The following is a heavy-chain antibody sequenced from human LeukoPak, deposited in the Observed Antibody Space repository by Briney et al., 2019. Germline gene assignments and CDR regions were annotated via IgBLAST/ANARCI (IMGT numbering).Heavy chain of an antibody. CDR3: ACGYDSDYASFDY. CDR2: IYYSGGT. J-gene: IGHJ4*02. Sequence: SETLSLTCTVSGGSISSGSYYWSWIRQHPGKGLEWIGYIYYSGGTYYNPSLKSRVTISVDTSKNQFSLKLSSVTAADTAVYYCACGYDSDYASFDYWAREPWSPSPQ. D-gene: IGHD3-22*01. V-gene: IGHV4-31*03. CDR1: GGSISSGSYY.